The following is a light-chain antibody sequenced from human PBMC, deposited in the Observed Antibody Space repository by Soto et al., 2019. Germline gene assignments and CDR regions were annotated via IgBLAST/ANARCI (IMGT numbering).Light chain of an antibody. CDR3: AAWDDSLYGYV. V-gene: IGLV1-44*01. CDR2: SNN. CDR1: SSNIGSNT. Sequence: QSVLTQPPSASGTPGQRVTISCSGSSSNIGSNTVNWYQQLPGTAPKLLIYSNNQRPSGVPYRFSGSKSGTSASLDISGLQSEDEADYYCAAWDDSLYGYVFGTGTKVTVL. J-gene: IGLJ1*01.